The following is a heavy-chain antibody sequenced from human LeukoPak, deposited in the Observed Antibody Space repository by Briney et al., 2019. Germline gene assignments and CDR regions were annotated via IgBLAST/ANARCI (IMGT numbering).Heavy chain of an antibody. CDR1: GFIFSSYW. V-gene: IGHV3-23*01. Sequence: GGSLRLSCAASGFIFSSYWMHWVRQAPGKGLEWVSAISASGGTTYYADSVKGRFTISRDNSKNTLYLQMNSLRVEDTAVYYCAKDSWGQGTLVTVSS. CDR2: ISASGGTT. CDR3: AKDS. J-gene: IGHJ5*02.